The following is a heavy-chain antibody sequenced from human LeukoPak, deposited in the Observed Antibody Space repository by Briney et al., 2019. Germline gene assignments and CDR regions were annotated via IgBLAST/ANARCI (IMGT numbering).Heavy chain of an antibody. J-gene: IGHJ4*02. CDR1: GFTVSSNY. CDR2: IYSGGST. Sequence: GGSLRLSCAASGFTVSSNYMSWVRQAPGKGLEWVSVIYSGGSTYYADSVKGRFTISRDNSKNTLYLQMNSLRAEDTAVYYCARASRGVLMVYASYYFDYWGQGTLVTVSS. D-gene: IGHD2-8*01. V-gene: IGHV3-53*01. CDR3: ARASRGVLMVYASYYFDY.